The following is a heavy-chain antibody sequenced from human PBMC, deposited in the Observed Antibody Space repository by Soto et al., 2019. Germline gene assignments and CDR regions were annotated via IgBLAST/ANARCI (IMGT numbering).Heavy chain of an antibody. J-gene: IGHJ6*02. D-gene: IGHD3-3*01. Sequence: GGSLRLSCAASGFTFSSYDMHWVRQATGKGLEWVSAIGTPGDTYYPGSVQGRFTISRENAKNSLYLQMNSLRAGDTAVYYCARGGPYYDFWSGSRPRHYYYYGMDVWGQGTTVTVS. V-gene: IGHV3-13*01. CDR3: ARGGPYYDFWSGSRPRHYYYYGMDV. CDR1: GFTFSSYD. CDR2: IGTPGDT.